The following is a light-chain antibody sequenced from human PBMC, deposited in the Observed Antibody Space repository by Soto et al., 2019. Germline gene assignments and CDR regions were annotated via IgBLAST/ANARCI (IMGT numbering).Light chain of an antibody. CDR1: QSISSY. V-gene: IGKV1-39*01. CDR2: AAS. J-gene: IGKJ1*01. CDR3: QQSYSTPPT. Sequence: DIQMTQSPSSLSASVGDRVTITCRASQSISSYLNWYHQTPGKAPKLLIYAASSLQSGVPSRFSGSGSGTDFTLTISSLQPEDFATYYCQQSYSTPPTFGQGTKVDIK.